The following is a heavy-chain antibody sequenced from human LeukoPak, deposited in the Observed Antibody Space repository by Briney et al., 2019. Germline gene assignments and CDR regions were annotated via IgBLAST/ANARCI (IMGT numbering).Heavy chain of an antibody. D-gene: IGHD3-10*01. Sequence: GGSLRLSCAASGFTFSSYDVNWVRQAPGKGLEWVSAISGSGGSTYYADSVKGRFTISRDNSKNTLYLQMNSLRAEDTAVYYCAKDRDYYGSGSYYYYYFDSWGQGTLVTVSS. J-gene: IGHJ4*02. CDR2: ISGSGGST. V-gene: IGHV3-23*01. CDR3: AKDRDYYGSGSYYYYYFDS. CDR1: GFTFSSYD.